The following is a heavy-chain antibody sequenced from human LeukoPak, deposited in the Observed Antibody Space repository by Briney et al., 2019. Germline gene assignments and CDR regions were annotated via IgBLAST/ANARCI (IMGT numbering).Heavy chain of an antibody. J-gene: IGHJ4*02. CDR2: VDPNSGGT. Sequence: ASVRDSSKASGYTFIGCITHWLRQAPGKGLEWMGWVDPNSGGTNYAQKFQGRVTMARDASITTAYMELSRLRSDDTAVYCCARTGGHDSCGQGTLVTVSS. D-gene: IGHD3-16*01. CDR1: GYTFIGCI. CDR3: ARTGGHDS. V-gene: IGHV1-2*02.